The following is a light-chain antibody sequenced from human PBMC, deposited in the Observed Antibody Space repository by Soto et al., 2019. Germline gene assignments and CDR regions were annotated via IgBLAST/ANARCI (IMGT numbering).Light chain of an antibody. J-gene: IGKJ5*01. CDR1: QGISSW. V-gene: IGKV1-12*01. CDR2: TAS. Sequence: HSLSSLSASKRDRVTITCVACQGISSWLAWYQQIPGKAPKLLIYTASRLQTGVPPGFSGSGSGTDFTLTINSLQPEDFATYYCQHTNNFHFTFGQGRLLEVK. CDR3: QHTNNFHFT.